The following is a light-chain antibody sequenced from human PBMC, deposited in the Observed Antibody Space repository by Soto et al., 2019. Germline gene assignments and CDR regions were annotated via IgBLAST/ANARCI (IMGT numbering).Light chain of an antibody. CDR2: DIS. V-gene: IGKV3-11*01. J-gene: IGKJ5*01. CDR1: QSVAGS. Sequence: EFVLTQSPATLSLSPGESAIRXXRASQSVAGSLAWYQQKPGQAPRVLIYDISTRAAAIPARFSGSGSGTDFTLTVSSLEPEDFALYYCQQRSNRITFGQGTRLEIK. CDR3: QQRSNRIT.